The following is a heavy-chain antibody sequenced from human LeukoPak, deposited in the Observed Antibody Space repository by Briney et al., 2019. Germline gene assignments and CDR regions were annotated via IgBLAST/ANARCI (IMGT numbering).Heavy chain of an antibody. V-gene: IGHV1-2*02. CDR1: GYTFTGYY. Sequence: GASVKVSCKASGYTFTGYYIHWVRQAPGQGLEWMGWINPYSGDINYAQKFQGTVTMARDTSISTAYMELRGLRFDDTAVYYCARAYSANIVVVPAAMSYYYYYYMDVWGKGTTVTVSS. D-gene: IGHD2-2*01. J-gene: IGHJ6*03. CDR3: ARAYSANIVVVPAAMSYYYYYYMDV. CDR2: INPYSGDI.